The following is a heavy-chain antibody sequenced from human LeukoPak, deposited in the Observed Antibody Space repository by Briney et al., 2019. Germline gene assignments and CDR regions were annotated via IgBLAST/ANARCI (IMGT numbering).Heavy chain of an antibody. D-gene: IGHD1-20*01. CDR2: IYTSGST. J-gene: IGHJ4*02. CDR3: TREPLTGRFDY. Sequence: TLSLTCSVSAGSISSGSYYLRWIRQHAGKGLEWIGRIYTSGSTNYHPALKSRVTILVDTSKNQFSLKLSSVSAADTAVYYCTREPLTGRFDYWGQGTLVTVSS. CDR1: AGSISSGSYY. V-gene: IGHV4-61*02.